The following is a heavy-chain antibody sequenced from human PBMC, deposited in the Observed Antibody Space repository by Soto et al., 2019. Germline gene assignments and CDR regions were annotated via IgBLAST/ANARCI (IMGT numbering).Heavy chain of an antibody. CDR3: ARAGAAPYSYYGMDV. CDR2: IRTYNGGT. V-gene: IGHV1-18*01. Sequence: QVQLVQSGAEVRKPGASVKVSCKASGYTFSTSGMIWLRQAPGEGREWMGWIRTYNGGTNDAPKFQDRVAMTSDTSASTVYMELRSLRSDDTAVYYCARAGAAPYSYYGMDVWGQGTRVTVSS. D-gene: IGHD2-15*01. J-gene: IGHJ6*02. CDR1: GYTFSTSG.